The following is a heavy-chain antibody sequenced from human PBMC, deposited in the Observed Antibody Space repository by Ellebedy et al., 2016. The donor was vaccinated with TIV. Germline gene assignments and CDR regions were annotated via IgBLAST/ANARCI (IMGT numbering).Heavy chain of an antibody. CDR1: GFSLSNSF. CDR3: RPGHYSDA. J-gene: IGHJ4*02. CDR2: LTADGRST. V-gene: IGHV3-23*01. Sequence: GGSLRLXXGASGFSLSNSFMSWIRQAPGKGLEWVSTLTADGRSTYFADSVKGRFTISRDNSKNTVYLQMNSLRSEDTAVYYCRPGHYSDAWGQGTLVTVSS.